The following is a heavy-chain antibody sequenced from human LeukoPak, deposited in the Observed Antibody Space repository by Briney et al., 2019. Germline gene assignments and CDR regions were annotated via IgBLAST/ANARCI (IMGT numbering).Heavy chain of an antibody. V-gene: IGHV4-38-2*02. D-gene: IGHD3-9*01. CDR2: IYHSGST. Sequence: SETLSLTCTVSGYSISSGYYWGWIRQPPGKGLEWIGSIYHSGSTYYNPSLKSRVTISVDTSKNQFSLKLSSVTAADTAVYYCARGNYDVLTGYYLHFDYWGQGTLVTVSS. CDR1: GYSISSGYY. J-gene: IGHJ4*02. CDR3: ARGNYDVLTGYYLHFDY.